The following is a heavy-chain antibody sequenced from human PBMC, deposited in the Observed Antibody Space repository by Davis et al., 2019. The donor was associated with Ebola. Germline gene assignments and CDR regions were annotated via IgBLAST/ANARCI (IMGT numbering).Heavy chain of an antibody. CDR3: ARSVGDCTGGVCYDYYYYGMDV. D-gene: IGHD2-8*02. CDR2: INTDGSTI. V-gene: IGHV3-74*01. CDR1: GFTFSTYW. Sequence: GESLKISCAASGFTFSTYWIHWVRQAPGKGLEWVSRINTDGSTINYADSVKGRFTISRDNSKNTLYLQMNSLRAEDTAVYYCARSVGDCTGGVCYDYYYYGMDVWGQGTTVTVSS. J-gene: IGHJ6*02.